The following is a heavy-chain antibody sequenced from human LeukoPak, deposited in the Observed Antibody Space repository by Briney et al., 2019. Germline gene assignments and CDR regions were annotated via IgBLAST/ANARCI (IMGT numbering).Heavy chain of an antibody. CDR1: GYTLTELS. J-gene: IGHJ4*02. Sequence: ASVKVTCKVSGYTLTELSMHWVRQAPGRGLEWLGGFDPGEGEIIYAQKFQGRVTMTRDTSISTAYMELSRLRSDDTAVYYCARDPGPTDPPDYWGQGTLVTVSS. D-gene: IGHD2-8*02. CDR2: FDPGEGEI. CDR3: ARDPGPTDPPDY. V-gene: IGHV1-24*01.